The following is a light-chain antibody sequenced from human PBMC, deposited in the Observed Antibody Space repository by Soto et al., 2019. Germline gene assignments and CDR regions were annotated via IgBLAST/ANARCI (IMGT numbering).Light chain of an antibody. V-gene: IGKV1-5*03. Sequence: DIQMTQSPSTLSASVGDRVTITCRASHSISSWLSWYQQKPGKAPKLLIYKASSLESGVPSRFSGSGSGTEFTLTISSLQPDDFATYYFQHYNSVFGQGTNVDIK. J-gene: IGKJ1*01. CDR2: KAS. CDR3: QHYNSV. CDR1: HSISSW.